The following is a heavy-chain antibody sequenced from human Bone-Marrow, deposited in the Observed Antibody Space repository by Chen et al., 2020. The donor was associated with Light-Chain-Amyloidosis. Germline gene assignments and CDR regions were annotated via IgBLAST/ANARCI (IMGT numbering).Heavy chain of an antibody. D-gene: IGHD5-18*01. CDR1: GFVFTTYG. Sequence: QVQLVESGGGVVPPGTSLRLSCAASGFVFTTYGFQWVRQAPGKGLEWVAFIRFDGSDKYYVDSVKGRFTISRDDSKNTVYLQMSRLRVEDTAMYYCAQLYSYGRPFNHWGQGTLVSVSS. CDR3: AQLYSYGRPFNH. CDR2: IRFDGSDK. J-gene: IGHJ4*02. V-gene: IGHV3-30*02.